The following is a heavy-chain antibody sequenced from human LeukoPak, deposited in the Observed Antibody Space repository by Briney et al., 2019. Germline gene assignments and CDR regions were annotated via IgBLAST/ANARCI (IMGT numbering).Heavy chain of an antibody. Sequence: PGGSLRLSCAASGFTFSSYWMHWVRQAPGKGLLWVSRINSDGSSTSYADSVKGRFTISRDNAKNTLYLQMNSLRAEDTAVYYCARRIAAAAASYYFDYWGQGTLVTVSS. D-gene: IGHD6-13*01. J-gene: IGHJ4*02. CDR1: GFTFSSYW. V-gene: IGHV3-74*01. CDR2: INSDGSST. CDR3: ARRIAAAAASYYFDY.